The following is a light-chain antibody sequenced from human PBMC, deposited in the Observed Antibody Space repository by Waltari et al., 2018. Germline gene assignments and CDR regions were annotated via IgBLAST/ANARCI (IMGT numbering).Light chain of an antibody. CDR3: QQGYTYPYS. V-gene: IGKV1-NL1*01. CDR2: RAS. Sequence: DIQMTQSPSSLSASVGDTVTITCQASQGIGNTLNWYQQKPGKAPKLLIYRASSLQSGIPSRCSGTGSGTDFTLTLNSLQPEDFATYYCQQGYTYPYSFGQGTKVEIK. CDR1: QGIGNT. J-gene: IGKJ2*03.